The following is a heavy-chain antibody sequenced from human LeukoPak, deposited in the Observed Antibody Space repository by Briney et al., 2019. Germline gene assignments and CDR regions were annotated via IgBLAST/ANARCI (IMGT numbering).Heavy chain of an antibody. CDR3: ARGMNPWPVPDY. CDR1: GFIFGNAW. J-gene: IGHJ4*02. CDR2: IKNKNDGGTT. V-gene: IGHV3-15*01. Sequence: GGSLRLSCAASGFIFGNAWMSWVRQAPGKGLEWVGRIKNKNDGGTTDYAAPVKGRFAISRDDSKNTLYLQMNSLRAEDTAVYYCARGMNPWPVPDYWGQGTLVTVSS. D-gene: IGHD6-19*01.